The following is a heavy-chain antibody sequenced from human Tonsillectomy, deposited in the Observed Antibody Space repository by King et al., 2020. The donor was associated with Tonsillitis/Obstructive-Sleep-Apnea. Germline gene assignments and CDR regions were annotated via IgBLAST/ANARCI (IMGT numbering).Heavy chain of an antibody. Sequence: EVQLVESGGGLVQPGGSLRLSCAASGFTFSSYSMSWVRQAPGKGLEWVSGISGSGGRTYHADSVKGRFTISRDNSKNTFYLQMNSLRAEDTAVYYCAKVSCGGECYYNMDVWGKGTTVTVSS. D-gene: IGHD2-21*01. J-gene: IGHJ6*03. V-gene: IGHV3-23*04. CDR2: ISGSGGRT. CDR3: AKVSCGGECYYNMDV. CDR1: GFTFSSYS.